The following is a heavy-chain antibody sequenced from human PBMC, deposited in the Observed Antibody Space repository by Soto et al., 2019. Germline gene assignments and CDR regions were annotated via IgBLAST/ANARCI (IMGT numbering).Heavy chain of an antibody. CDR1: VGTFSSYA. CDR2: IIPIFGTA. Sequence: GXSVKVSCNASVGTFSSYAISWVRHAPGQGLEWMGGIIPIFGTANYAQKFQGRVTITADKSTSTAYMELSSLRSEDTAVYYCARRAVSGDSSGYSAPGYGSWGQGTLVTVSS. D-gene: IGHD3-22*01. CDR3: ARRAVSGDSSGYSAPGYGS. V-gene: IGHV1-69*06. J-gene: IGHJ5*02.